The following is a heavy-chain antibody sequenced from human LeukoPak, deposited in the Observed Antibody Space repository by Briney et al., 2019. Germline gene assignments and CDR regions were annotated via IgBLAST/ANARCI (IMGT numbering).Heavy chain of an antibody. CDR1: GFIFSRYA. V-gene: IGHV3-23*01. D-gene: IGHD6-13*01. CDR3: AKVRGYSSSSTAFDY. Sequence: GGSLRLSCEASGFIFSRYAIKWVRQTSGKGLEWVSLINGRGSRKYYADSVKGRFAISRDNSENMVHLQMNSLRPEDTALYYCAKVRGYSSSSTAFDYWGQGTLVTVSS. CDR2: INGRGSRK. J-gene: IGHJ4*02.